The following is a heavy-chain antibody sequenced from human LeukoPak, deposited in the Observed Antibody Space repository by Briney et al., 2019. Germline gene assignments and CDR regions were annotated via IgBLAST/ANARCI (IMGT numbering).Heavy chain of an antibody. D-gene: IGHD1-26*01. J-gene: IGHJ4*02. CDR3: AKVYRSGSPLYHFDY. Sequence: GRSLRLSCAASGFTFDDYAMHWVRQAPGKGLEWVSGISWNSGSIGYADSVKGRFTISRDNTKNSLYLQMNSLRAEDTALYYCAKVYRSGSPLYHFDYWGQGTLVTVSS. V-gene: IGHV3-9*01. CDR1: GFTFDDYA. CDR2: ISWNSGSI.